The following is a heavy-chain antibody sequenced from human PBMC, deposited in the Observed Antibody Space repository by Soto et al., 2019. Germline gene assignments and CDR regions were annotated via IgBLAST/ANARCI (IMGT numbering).Heavy chain of an antibody. CDR3: ARTVWELHAFDF. CDR1: GFSIQTSYF. Sequence: SETLSLTCGASGFSIQTSYFWGWIRQPPGKGLEWIGLISHSGSANYNASLRSRVSISVDTSKMQFSLTLSSVTAADTAVYYCARTVWELHAFDFWGQGIMVTVSS. CDR2: ISHSGSA. D-gene: IGHD1-26*01. V-gene: IGHV4-38-2*01. J-gene: IGHJ3*01.